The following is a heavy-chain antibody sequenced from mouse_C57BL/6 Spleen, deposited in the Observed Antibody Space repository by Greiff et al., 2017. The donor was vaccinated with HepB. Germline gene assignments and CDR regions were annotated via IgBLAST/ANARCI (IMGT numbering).Heavy chain of an antibody. Sequence: EVQRVESEGGLVQPGSSMKLSCTASGFTFSDYYMAWVRQVPEKGLEWVANINYDGSSTYYLDSLKSRFIISRDNAKNILYLQMISLKSEDTATYYCARDMGPGIYAMDYWGQGTSVTVSS. CDR3: ARDMGPGIYAMDY. V-gene: IGHV5-16*01. CDR1: GFTFSDYY. J-gene: IGHJ4*01. CDR2: INYDGSST. D-gene: IGHD4-1*01.